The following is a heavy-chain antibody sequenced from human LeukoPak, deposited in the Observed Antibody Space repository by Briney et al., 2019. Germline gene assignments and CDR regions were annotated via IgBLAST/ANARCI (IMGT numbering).Heavy chain of an antibody. CDR2: IHYSGST. Sequence: SETLSLTCTVSGGSISSSSYYWGWIRQPPGKGLEWIGSIHYSGSTYYNPSLKSRVTISVDTSKNQFSLKLSSVTAADTAVYYCARDDPGGIIDYWGQGTLVTVSS. D-gene: IGHD4-23*01. CDR1: GGSISSSSYY. J-gene: IGHJ4*02. V-gene: IGHV4-39*07. CDR3: ARDDPGGIIDY.